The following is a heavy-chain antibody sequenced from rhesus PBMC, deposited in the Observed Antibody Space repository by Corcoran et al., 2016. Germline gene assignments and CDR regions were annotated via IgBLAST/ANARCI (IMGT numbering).Heavy chain of an antibody. V-gene: IGHV4-173*01. CDR2: ISGNTGST. CDR1: GASISSNY. CDR3: ARGHNRFDV. Sequence: QLQLQESGPGLVKPSETLSLTCAVSGASISSNYWSWIRQPPGKGLEWIGRISGNTGSTASNPSLKSRVTISTDTSKNQSSLKVSSVTAADAAVFYCARGHNRFDVWGPGVLVTVSS. J-gene: IGHJ5-1*01.